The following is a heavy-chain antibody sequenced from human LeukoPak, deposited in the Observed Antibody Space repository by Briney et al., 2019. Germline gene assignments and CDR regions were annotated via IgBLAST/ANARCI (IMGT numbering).Heavy chain of an antibody. V-gene: IGHV4-38-2*01. CDR3: ARHRSGSPVSAFDI. CDR2: IYHSGST. Sequence: SETLSLTCAVTGYSISSGYYWGWIRQPPGKGLEGFGSIYHSGSTYYNPSLKSRVTISVDTSKNQFSLKLSSVTAADTAVYYCARHRSGSPVSAFDIWGQGTMVTVSS. J-gene: IGHJ3*02. D-gene: IGHD1-26*01. CDR1: GYSISSGYY.